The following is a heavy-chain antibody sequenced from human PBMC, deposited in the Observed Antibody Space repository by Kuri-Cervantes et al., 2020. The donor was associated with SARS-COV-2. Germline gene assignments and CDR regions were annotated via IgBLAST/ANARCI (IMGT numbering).Heavy chain of an antibody. CDR3: ARGVDVDTAMVPYFDL. D-gene: IGHD5-18*01. V-gene: IGHV4-34*01. CDR2: INHSGST. CDR1: GGSFSGYY. Sequence: SETLSLTCAVYGGSFSGYYWSWIRQPPGKGLEWIGEINHSGSTNYNPSLKSRVTISVDTSKNQFSLKLSSVTAADTAVYYSARGVDVDTAMVPYFDLWGRGTLVTVSS. J-gene: IGHJ2*01.